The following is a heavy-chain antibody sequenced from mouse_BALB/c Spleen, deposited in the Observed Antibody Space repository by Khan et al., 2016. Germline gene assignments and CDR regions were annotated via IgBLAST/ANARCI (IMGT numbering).Heavy chain of an antibody. CDR1: GFNIKDTY. Sequence: VQLQQPGAELVKPGASVKLSCTASGFNIKDTYMHWVKQRPEQGLEWIGRIGPANGNTKYDPKFQGKATITADTSSNTAYLQLSSLTSEDPAVFYFARSPYDYDVGFAYWGQRTLVTFSA. CDR3: ARSPYDYDVGFAY. J-gene: IGHJ3*01. V-gene: IGHV14-3*02. CDR2: IGPANGNT. D-gene: IGHD2-4*01.